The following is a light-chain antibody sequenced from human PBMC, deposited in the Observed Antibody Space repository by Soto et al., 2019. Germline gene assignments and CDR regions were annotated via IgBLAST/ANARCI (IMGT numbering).Light chain of an antibody. CDR1: QTISSW. CDR3: QQYNSYSRT. CDR2: KAS. V-gene: IGKV1-5*03. J-gene: IGKJ1*01. Sequence: DIQMTQSPSTLSGTVGGRVPTTWRASQTISSWLAWYQQKPGKAPKLRIYKASTLKSGVPSRFSGSGSGTEFTLTISSLQPDDFATYYCQQYNSYSRTFGQGTKVDI.